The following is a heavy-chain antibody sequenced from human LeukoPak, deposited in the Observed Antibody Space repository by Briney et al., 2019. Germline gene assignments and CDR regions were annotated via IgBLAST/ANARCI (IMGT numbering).Heavy chain of an antibody. D-gene: IGHD3-22*01. CDR2: ISYDGSNK. CDR1: GFTFSSYA. V-gene: IGHV3-30-3*01. Sequence: GRSLRLSCAASGFTFSSYAMHWVRQAPGKGLEWVAVISYDGSNKYYADSVKGRFTISRDNSKNTLYLQMNSLRAEDTAVYYCARDHLLLDAFDIWGQGTMVTVSS. J-gene: IGHJ3*02. CDR3: ARDHLLLDAFDI.